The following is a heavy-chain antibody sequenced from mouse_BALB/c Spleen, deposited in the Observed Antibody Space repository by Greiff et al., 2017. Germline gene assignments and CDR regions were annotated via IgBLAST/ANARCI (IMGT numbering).Heavy chain of an antibody. D-gene: IGHD2-1*01. CDR1: GFSLTSYG. J-gene: IGHJ3*01. CDR3: AREFHDGNPAY. Sequence: VKLMESGPGLVAPSQSLSITCTVSGFSLTSYGVHWVRQPPGKGLEWLGVIWAGGSTNYNSALMSRLSISKDNSKSQVFLKMNSLQTDDTAMYYSAREFHDGNPAYWGQGTLVTVSA. V-gene: IGHV2-9*02. CDR2: IWAGGST.